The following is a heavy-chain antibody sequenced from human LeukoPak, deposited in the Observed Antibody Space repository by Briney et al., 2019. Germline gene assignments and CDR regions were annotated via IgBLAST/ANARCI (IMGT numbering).Heavy chain of an antibody. V-gene: IGHV3-30*18. CDR2: ISYDGSNK. D-gene: IGHD5-24*01. J-gene: IGHJ5*02. CDR3: AKDWGYRSLNWFDP. Sequence: SCKASGYTFTSYGMHWVRQAPGKGLEWVAVISYDGSNKYYADSVKGRFTISRDNSKNTLYLQMNSLRAEDTAVYYCAKDWGYRSLNWFDPWGQGTLVTVSS. CDR1: GYTFTSYG.